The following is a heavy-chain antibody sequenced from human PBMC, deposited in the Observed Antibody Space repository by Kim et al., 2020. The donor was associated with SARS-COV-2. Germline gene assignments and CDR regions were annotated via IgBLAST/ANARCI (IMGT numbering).Heavy chain of an antibody. Sequence: GGSLRLSCAASGFTFSNAWMSWVRQAPGKGLEWVGRIKSKTDGGTTDYAAPVKGRFTISRDDSKNTLYLQMNSLKTEDTAVYYCTTDTHSYITHPQYYYDSSGWPLFDYWGQGTLVTVSS. CDR1: GFTFSNAW. J-gene: IGHJ4*02. CDR2: IKSKTDGGTT. V-gene: IGHV3-15*01. CDR3: TTDTHSYITHPQYYYDSSGWPLFDY. D-gene: IGHD3-22*01.